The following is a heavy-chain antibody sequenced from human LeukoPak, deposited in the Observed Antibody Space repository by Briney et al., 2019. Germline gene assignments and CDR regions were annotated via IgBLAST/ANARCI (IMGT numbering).Heavy chain of an antibody. CDR3: ARWGHFDTSGYFVADY. J-gene: IGHJ4*02. V-gene: IGHV4-59*01. D-gene: IGHD3-22*01. CDR2: IYYSGSP. Sequence: SETLSLTCTVSGGSISSYYWSWLRQPPGKGLEWIGYIYYSGSPYYNPSLQSRVSISIDTSKNQFSLKLRSVTAVDTAVYYCARWGHFDTSGYFVADYWGQGTLITVSS. CDR1: GGSISSYY.